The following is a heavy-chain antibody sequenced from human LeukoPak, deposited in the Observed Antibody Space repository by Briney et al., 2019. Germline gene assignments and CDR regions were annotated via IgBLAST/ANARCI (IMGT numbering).Heavy chain of an antibody. CDR3: ARLLNNDNSGDPDTFDM. D-gene: IGHD3-22*01. CDR2: ISYSGSA. V-gene: IGHV4-59*08. Sequence: SDTLSLTCSVSGGSISRDYWSWIRQPPGKGLEWIGYISYSGSARYNPSFQSRVTISMEMSKTHFSLKLTSMTPADTAVYYCARLLNNDNSGDPDTFDMWGPGTMVTVSS. CDR1: GGSISRDY. J-gene: IGHJ3*02.